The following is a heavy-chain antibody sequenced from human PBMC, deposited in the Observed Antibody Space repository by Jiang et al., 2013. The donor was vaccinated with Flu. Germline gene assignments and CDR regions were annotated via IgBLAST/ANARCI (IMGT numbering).Heavy chain of an antibody. Sequence: SLTCTVSGGSISSGSYYWSWIRQPAGKGLEWIGRIYTSGSTNYNPSLKSRVTISVDTSKNQFSLKLSSVTAADTAVYYCARAGQIAVVTTGFDPWGQGTLVTVSS. CDR2: IYTSGST. D-gene: IGHD6-19*01. CDR3: ARAGQIAVVTTGFDP. V-gene: IGHV4-61*02. CDR1: GGSISSGSYY. J-gene: IGHJ5*02.